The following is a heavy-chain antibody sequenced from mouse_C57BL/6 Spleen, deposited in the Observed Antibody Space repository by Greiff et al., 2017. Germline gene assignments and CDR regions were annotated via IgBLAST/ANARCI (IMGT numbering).Heavy chain of an antibody. D-gene: IGHD1-1*01. CDR2: IDPNSGGT. Sequence: QVQLQQPGAELVKPGASVKLSCKASGYTFTSYWMHWVKQRPGRGLEWIGRIDPNSGGTKYNEKFKGKATLTVDKPSSTAYMQLSSLTSEDSAVYYCARAWVVAHWYFDVWGTGTTVTVSS. CDR1: GYTFTSYW. V-gene: IGHV1-72*01. CDR3: ARAWVVAHWYFDV. J-gene: IGHJ1*03.